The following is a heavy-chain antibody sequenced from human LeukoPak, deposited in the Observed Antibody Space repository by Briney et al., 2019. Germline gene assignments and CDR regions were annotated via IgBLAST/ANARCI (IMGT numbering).Heavy chain of an antibody. CDR1: GFTFSSYS. CDR2: IRSSSSYI. J-gene: IGHJ5*02. CDR3: ARDGYNSGGYWFEP. V-gene: IGHV3-21*06. D-gene: IGHD5-24*01. Sequence: GGSVRLSCGASGFTFSSYSMNWLRQAPGKGLEWVSSIRSSSSYIYYADSVKGRFTISRDNGKNSLYLQMNSLRAEDTAVYYCARDGYNSGGYWFEPWGQGTLVTVSS.